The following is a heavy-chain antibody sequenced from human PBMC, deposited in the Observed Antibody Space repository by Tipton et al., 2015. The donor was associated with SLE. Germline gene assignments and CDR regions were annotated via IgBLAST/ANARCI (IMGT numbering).Heavy chain of an antibody. CDR1: GFTFSDYY. J-gene: IGHJ6*03. CDR2: ISSRSSYT. V-gene: IGHV3-11*06. D-gene: IGHD6-19*01. CDR3: ARAFYSSGWKEDYYYYMDV. Sequence: GSLRLSCAASGFTFSDYYMSWIRQAPGKGLEWVSYISSRSSYTNYADSVKGRFTISRDNAKNSLYLQMNSLRAEDTAVYYCARAFYSSGWKEDYYYYMDVWGKGTTVTVSS.